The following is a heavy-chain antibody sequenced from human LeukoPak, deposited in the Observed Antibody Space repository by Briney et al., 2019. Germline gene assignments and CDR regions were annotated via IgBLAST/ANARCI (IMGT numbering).Heavy chain of an antibody. D-gene: IGHD1-1*01. CDR2: ISYDGSNK. CDR1: GFTFSSYG. CDR3: AKDSQTGTLSA. V-gene: IGHV3-30*18. J-gene: IGHJ5*02. Sequence: PGRSLRLSCAASGFTFSSYGMHWVRQAPGKGLEWVAVISYDGSNKYYADSVKGRFTISRDNSKNTLYLQMNSLRAEDAAVYYCAKDSQTGTLSACGQGTLVTVSS.